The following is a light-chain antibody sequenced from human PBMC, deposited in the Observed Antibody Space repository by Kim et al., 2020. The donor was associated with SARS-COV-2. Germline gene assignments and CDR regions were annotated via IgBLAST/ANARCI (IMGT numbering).Light chain of an antibody. CDR1: RLVDKS. J-gene: IGLJ2*01. Sequence: GQAARIPCAGERLVDKSASWFQKKAGKSPVLVIYQDTQRPSGIPEHFAGSKSGNTATLTISGTQAMDEADYYFQAWEGWTVLFGKGTQLTVL. CDR3: QAWEGWTVL. CDR2: QDT. V-gene: IGLV3-1*01.